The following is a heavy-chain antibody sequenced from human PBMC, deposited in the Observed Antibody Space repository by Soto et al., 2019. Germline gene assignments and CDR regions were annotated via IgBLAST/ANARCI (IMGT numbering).Heavy chain of an antibody. CDR2: ISSSSSYI. V-gene: IGHV3-21*01. Sequence: EVQLVESGGGLVKPGGSLRLSCAASGFTFSSYSMNWVRQAPGKGLEWVSSISSSSSYIYYADSVKGRFTISRDNAKNSLYLQMNSLRAEDTAVYYCARPSGPADWFDPWGQGTLVTVSS. CDR3: ARPSGPADWFDP. J-gene: IGHJ5*02. CDR1: GFTFSSYS. D-gene: IGHD6-25*01.